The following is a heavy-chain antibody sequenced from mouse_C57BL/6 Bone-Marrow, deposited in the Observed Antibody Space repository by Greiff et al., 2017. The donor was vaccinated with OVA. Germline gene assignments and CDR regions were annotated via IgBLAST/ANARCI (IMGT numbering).Heavy chain of an antibody. CDR3: ARAFITTPLDY. Sequence: QVQLQQSGAELARPGASVKLSCKASGYTFTSYGISWVKQRTGQGLEWIGEIYPRSGNTYYNEKFKGKATLTADKSSSTAYMELRSLTSEDSAFYFCARAFITTPLDYWGQGTTLTVSS. CDR1: GYTFTSYG. V-gene: IGHV1-81*01. CDR2: IYPRSGNT. D-gene: IGHD1-1*01. J-gene: IGHJ2*01.